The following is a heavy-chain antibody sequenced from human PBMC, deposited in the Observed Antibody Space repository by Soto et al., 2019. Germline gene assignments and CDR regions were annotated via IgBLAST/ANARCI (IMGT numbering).Heavy chain of an antibody. D-gene: IGHD3-10*01. CDR1: GFTFSSYW. CDR3: AREAGSRAVDY. V-gene: IGHV3-74*01. J-gene: IGHJ4*02. CDR2: INSDGSSI. Sequence: EVQLVESGGGLVQPGGSLRLSCAASGFTFSSYWMHWVRQVPGKGLVWVSRINSDGSSISYADSVKGRFTISRDNDKNTLYLQMNSLRAEDTAVYYCAREAGSRAVDYWGQGTLVSVSS.